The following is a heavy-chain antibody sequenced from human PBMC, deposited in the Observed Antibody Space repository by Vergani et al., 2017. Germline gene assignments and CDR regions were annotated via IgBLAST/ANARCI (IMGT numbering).Heavy chain of an antibody. CDR3: ARGTYYDYVWGSYYYYGMDV. J-gene: IGHJ6*02. D-gene: IGHD3-16*01. Sequence: QVQLQESGPGLVKPSETLSLTCTVSGGSISSYYWSWIRQPPGKGLEWIGYIYTSGSTNYNPSLKSRVTISVDTSKNQFSLKLSSVTAADTAVYYCARGTYYDYVWGSYYYYGMDVWGQGTTVTVSS. V-gene: IGHV4-4*08. CDR1: GGSISSYY. CDR2: IYTSGST.